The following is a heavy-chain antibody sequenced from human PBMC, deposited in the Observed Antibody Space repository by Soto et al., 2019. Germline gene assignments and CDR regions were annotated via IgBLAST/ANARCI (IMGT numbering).Heavy chain of an antibody. J-gene: IGHJ6*02. CDR1: GFTFSSYG. Sequence: VQLVESGGGVVQPGRSLRLSCAASGFTFSSYGMHWVRQAPGKGLEWVAVIWYDGSNKYYADSVKGRFTISRDNSKNTLYLQMNSLRAEDTAVYYCARDPPAAAGNSYYGMDVWGQGTTVTVSS. CDR3: ARDPPAAAGNSYYGMDV. V-gene: IGHV3-33*01. D-gene: IGHD6-13*01. CDR2: IWYDGSNK.